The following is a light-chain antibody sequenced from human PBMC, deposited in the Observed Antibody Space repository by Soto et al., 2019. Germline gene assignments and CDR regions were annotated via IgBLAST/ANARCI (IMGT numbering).Light chain of an antibody. Sequence: IQMTQSASTLSASVGDRVTITCRASQSISSWLAWYQQKPGKAPKLLIYDASSLESGVPSGFSGSGSGTEFTLTISSLQPDDLATYFCEQYNSYSGTLGQGTKVDI. CDR1: QSISSW. V-gene: IGKV1-5*01. CDR3: EQYNSYSGT. CDR2: DAS. J-gene: IGKJ1*01.